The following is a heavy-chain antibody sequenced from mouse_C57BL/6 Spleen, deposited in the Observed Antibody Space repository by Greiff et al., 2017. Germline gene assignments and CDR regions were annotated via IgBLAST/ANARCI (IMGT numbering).Heavy chain of an antibody. CDR2: IDPSDSYT. D-gene: IGHD2-5*01. CDR1: GYTFTSYW. J-gene: IGHJ4*01. CDR3: ARDSNYYAMDY. Sequence: QVQLQQPGAELVRPGTSVKLSCKASGYTFTSYWMHWVKQRPGQGLEWIGVIDPSDSYTNYNQKFKGKATLTVDTSSSTAYMQLSSLTSEDSAVYDCARDSNYYAMDYWGQGTSVTGSS. V-gene: IGHV1-59*01.